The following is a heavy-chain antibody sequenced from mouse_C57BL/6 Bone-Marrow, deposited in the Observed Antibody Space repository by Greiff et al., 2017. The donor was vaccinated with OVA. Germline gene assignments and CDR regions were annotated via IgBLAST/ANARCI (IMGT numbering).Heavy chain of an antibody. D-gene: IGHD1-1*01. J-gene: IGHJ2*01. CDR2: ISSGGSYT. CDR3: ANWNYGYFDY. Sequence: EVKVVESGGDLVKPGGSLKLSCAASGFTFSSYGMSWVRQTPDKRLEWVATISSGGSYTYYPDSVKGRFTISRDNAKNTLYLQMSSLKSEDTAMYYCANWNYGYFDYWGQGTTLTVSS. CDR1: GFTFSSYG. V-gene: IGHV5-6*01.